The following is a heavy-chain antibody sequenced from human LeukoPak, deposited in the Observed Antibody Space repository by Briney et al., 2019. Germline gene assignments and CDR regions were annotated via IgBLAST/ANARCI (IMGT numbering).Heavy chain of an antibody. CDR2: ISSSGSTI. V-gene: IGHV3-48*03. J-gene: IGHJ6*03. D-gene: IGHD5-18*01. Sequence: GGSLRLSCAASGFTFSSYEMNWVRQAPGKGLEWVSCISSSGSTIYYADSVKGRFTISRDNAKNSLYLQMNSLRAEDTAVYYCARDPYGYSYGIYYYYYMDVWGKGTTVTVSS. CDR3: ARDPYGYSYGIYYYYYMDV. CDR1: GFTFSSYE.